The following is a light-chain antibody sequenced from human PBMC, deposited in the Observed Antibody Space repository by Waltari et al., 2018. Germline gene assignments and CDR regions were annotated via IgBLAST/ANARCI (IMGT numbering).Light chain of an antibody. CDR3: QQYYSTPPT. Sequence: DIVMTQSPDSLAVSLGARATINCKSSQSVLYSSNNKNYLAWYQQKPGQPPKLLIYWASTRESGVPDRFSGSGSGTDFTLTISSLQAEDLAVYYCQQYYSTPPTFGQGTKVEIK. CDR1: QSVLYSSNNKNY. J-gene: IGKJ1*01. V-gene: IGKV4-1*01. CDR2: WAS.